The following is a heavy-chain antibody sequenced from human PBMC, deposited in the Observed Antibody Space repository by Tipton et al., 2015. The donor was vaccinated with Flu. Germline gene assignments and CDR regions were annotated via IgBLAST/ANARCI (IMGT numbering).Heavy chain of an antibody. V-gene: IGHV4-59*08. Sequence: TLSLTCTVSGGSISNYYWSWIRQPPGKGLEWIGYIYYSGSTNYNPSLKSRVTMSVDTSKNQFSLRLSSLTASDTAVYYCARHIYAQLGPPYFDFWGQGTLVTVSS. CDR1: GGSISNYY. J-gene: IGHJ4*02. CDR3: ARHIYAQLGPPYFDF. CDR2: IYYSGST. D-gene: IGHD1-1*01.